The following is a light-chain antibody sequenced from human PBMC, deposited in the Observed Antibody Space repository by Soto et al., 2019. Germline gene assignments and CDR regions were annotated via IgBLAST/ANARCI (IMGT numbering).Light chain of an antibody. CDR1: QSLLDSEGFNY. J-gene: IGKJ1*01. CDR3: MQALQTPWT. V-gene: IGKV2-28*01. Sequence: DIVMTQSPLSLPVTPGEPASISCRSGQSLLDSEGFNYLDWYLQKPGQSPQLLIYMGSNRASGVPDRFSGSGSGTDFTLKISRVEAEDVGIYYCMQALQTPWTFGQGTKVEIK. CDR2: MGS.